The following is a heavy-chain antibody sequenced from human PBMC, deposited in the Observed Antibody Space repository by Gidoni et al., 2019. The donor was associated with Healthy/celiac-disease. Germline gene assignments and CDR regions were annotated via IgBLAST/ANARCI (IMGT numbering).Heavy chain of an antibody. CDR2: INHSGST. CDR1: GGSFSGYY. V-gene: IGHV4-34*01. Sequence: QVQLQQWGAGLLKPSETLSLTCAVYGGSFSGYYWSWIRQPPGKGLEWIGEINHSGSTNYNPSLKSRVTISVDTSKNQVSLKLSSVTAADTAVYYCARGRYCSGGSCYSRSYYYYYGMDVWGQGTTVTVSS. D-gene: IGHD2-15*01. J-gene: IGHJ6*02. CDR3: ARGRYCSGGSCYSRSYYYYYGMDV.